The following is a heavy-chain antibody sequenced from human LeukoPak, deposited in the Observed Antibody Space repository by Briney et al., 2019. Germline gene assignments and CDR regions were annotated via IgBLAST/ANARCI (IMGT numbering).Heavy chain of an antibody. CDR1: GFTFRSHA. CDR3: AKLLWIAAAGTDY. Sequence: GGSLRLSCVGSGFTFRSHAMSWVRQAPEKGLEFVSGIYENGGTTYYADSVKGRFSISRDNSKNTLYLQMNSLRAEDTAVYYCAKLLWIAAAGTDYWGQGTLVTVSS. V-gene: IGHV3-23*01. CDR2: IYENGGTT. J-gene: IGHJ4*02. D-gene: IGHD6-13*01.